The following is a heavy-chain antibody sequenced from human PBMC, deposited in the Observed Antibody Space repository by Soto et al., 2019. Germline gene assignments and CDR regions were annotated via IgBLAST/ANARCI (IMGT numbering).Heavy chain of an antibody. CDR3: ARDKITGLFDY. D-gene: IGHD2-8*02. J-gene: IGHJ4*02. V-gene: IGHV4-39*02. CDR1: GDSITSNSYF. CDR2: IYYSGTT. Sequence: LSLTCTVSGDSITSNSYFWAWIRQPPGKGLEWIGSIYYSGTTYYNTSLKSRVTISVDRSKNQFSLKLSSVTAADTAVYYCARDKITGLFDYWGQGTLVTVSS.